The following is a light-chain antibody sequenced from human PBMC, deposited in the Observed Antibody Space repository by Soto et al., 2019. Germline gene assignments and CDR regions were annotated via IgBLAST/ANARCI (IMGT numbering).Light chain of an antibody. J-gene: IGKJ2*01. V-gene: IGKV1-39*01. CDR1: QSISSY. CDR2: AAS. Sequence: DIQMTQSPSSLSASVGDRVTITCRAGQSISSYLNWYQQKPGEAPKLLIYAASSLQSGVPSRFSGSGSGTDFTLTISSLQPEDFATYFCQQSYSTPMYTFGQGTKLEIK. CDR3: QQSYSTPMYT.